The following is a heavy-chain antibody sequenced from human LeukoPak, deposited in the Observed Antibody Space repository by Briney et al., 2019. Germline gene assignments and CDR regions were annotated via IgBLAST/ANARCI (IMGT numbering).Heavy chain of an antibody. Sequence: SETLSLTCTVSGGSISSGDYYWSWIRQPPGKGLEWIGYIYYSGSTNYNPSLKSRVTISVDTSKNQFSLKLSSVTAADTAVYYCARVVLFWNGSWYFDYWGQGTLVTVSS. D-gene: IGHD3-3*01. V-gene: IGHV4-61*08. CDR2: IYYSGST. CDR1: GGSISSGDYY. CDR3: ARVVLFWNGSWYFDY. J-gene: IGHJ4*02.